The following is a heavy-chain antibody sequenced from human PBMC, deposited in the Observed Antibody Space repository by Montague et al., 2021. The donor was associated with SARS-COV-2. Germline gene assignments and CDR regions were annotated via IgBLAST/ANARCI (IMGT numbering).Heavy chain of an antibody. CDR3: ARGLTDISMIVVVLLGASHYFDS. CDR2: IKQSGRT. D-gene: IGHD3-22*01. V-gene: IGHV4-34*01. CDR1: GGSFGDDH. J-gene: IGHJ4*02. Sequence: SETLSLTCAVYGGSFGDDHWSWIRQPPGKGLEWIGDIKQSGRTNYNPSLKSRVTISVDTSKNQFSLKVTSVTAADAAVYYCARGLTDISMIVVVLLGASHYFDSWGQGTLVTVSS.